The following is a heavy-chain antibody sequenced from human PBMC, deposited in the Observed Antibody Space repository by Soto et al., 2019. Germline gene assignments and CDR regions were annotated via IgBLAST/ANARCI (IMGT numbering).Heavy chain of an antibody. J-gene: IGHJ3*02. Sequence: GSLRLSCAASGFTFSSYGMHWVRQAPGKGLEWVALIWFDGSDKYYTESVKGRFTISRDNSKSTLYLQMNSLRAEDTAVYYCARLYCSASSCYSVGAFDIRGQGTMVTVSS. CDR3: ARLYCSASSCYSVGAFDI. CDR1: GFTFSSYG. V-gene: IGHV3-33*01. CDR2: IWFDGSDK. D-gene: IGHD2-15*01.